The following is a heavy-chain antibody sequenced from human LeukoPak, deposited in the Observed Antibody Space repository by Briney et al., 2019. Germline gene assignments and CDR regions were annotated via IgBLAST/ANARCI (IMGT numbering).Heavy chain of an antibody. D-gene: IGHD5-18*01. CDR2: INPSGGST. CDR1: GYTFTSYY. J-gene: IGHJ4*02. V-gene: IGHV1-46*01. CDR3: ARDLDKYGYSYGLDY. Sequence: ASVKVSCKASGYTFTSYYMHWVRQAPGQGLEWMGIINPSGGSTSYAQKFQGRVTMTRDTSTSTVYMELSSLRSEDTAVYYCARDLDKYGYSYGLDYWGQGTLVTVSS.